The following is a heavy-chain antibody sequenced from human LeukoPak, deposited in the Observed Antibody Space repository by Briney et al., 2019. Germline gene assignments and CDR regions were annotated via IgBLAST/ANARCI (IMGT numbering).Heavy chain of an antibody. V-gene: IGHV1-69*13. D-gene: IGHD3-9*01. CDR3: ARVPWEYDILTGYYWLAAFDI. Sequence: ASVNVSCKASGGTFSSYAISWVRQAPGQGLEWMGGIIPIFGTANYAQKFQGRVTITADESTSTAYMELSSLRSEDTAVYYCARVPWEYDILTGYYWLAAFDIWGQGTMVTVSS. CDR1: GGTFSSYA. CDR2: IIPIFGTA. J-gene: IGHJ3*02.